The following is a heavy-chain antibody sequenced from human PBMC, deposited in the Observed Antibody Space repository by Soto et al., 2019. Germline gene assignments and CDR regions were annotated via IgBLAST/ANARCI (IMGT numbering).Heavy chain of an antibody. CDR2: ISGSGGST. J-gene: IGHJ3*02. CDR1: GFTFSSYA. CDR3: AKDDTPSQGHPKIVVVVAATPCAFDI. D-gene: IGHD2-15*01. Sequence: GGSLRLSCAASGFTFSSYAMSWVRQAPGKGLEWVSAISGSGGSTYYADSVKGRFTISRDNSKNTLYLQMNSLRAEDTAVYYCAKDDTPSQGHPKIVVVVAATPCAFDIWGQGTMVTVSS. V-gene: IGHV3-23*01.